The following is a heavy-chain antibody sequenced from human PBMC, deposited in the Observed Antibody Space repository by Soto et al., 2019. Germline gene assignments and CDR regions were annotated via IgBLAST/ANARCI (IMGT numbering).Heavy chain of an antibody. J-gene: IGHJ4*02. CDR2: IYYSGST. Sequence: SETLSLTCTVSGGSISSYYWSWIRQPPGKGLEWIGYIYYSGSTNYNPSLKSRVTISVDTSKNQFSLKLSSVTAADTAVYYCARGGYFDWLLTPHFDYWGQGTLVTVSS. CDR1: GGSISSYY. CDR3: ARGGYFDWLLTPHFDY. V-gene: IGHV4-59*08. D-gene: IGHD3-9*01.